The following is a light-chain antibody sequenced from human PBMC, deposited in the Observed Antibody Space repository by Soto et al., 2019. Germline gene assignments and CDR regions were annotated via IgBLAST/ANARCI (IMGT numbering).Light chain of an antibody. CDR3: ALWDDSLNAVV. CDR2: YDD. J-gene: IGLJ2*01. V-gene: IGLV1-36*01. Sequence: QSVLTQPPSVSAVPRQRVTISCSGSSSNIGKNAVNWYQQLPGKAPKLLIYYDDLLPSGVSDRFSGSKSGTSASLAISGLQSEDEAVYYCALWDDSLNAVVFGGGTKLTVL. CDR1: SSNIGKNA.